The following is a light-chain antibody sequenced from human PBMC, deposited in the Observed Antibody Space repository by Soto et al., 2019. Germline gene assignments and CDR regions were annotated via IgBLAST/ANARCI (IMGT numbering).Light chain of an antibody. Sequence: DIQMTQSPSTLSGSVGDRVTISCRASQTISSWLAWYQQKPGQAPKLLIYAASSLQSGVPSRFSGSGSGTDFTLTISSLQPEDFATYYCQQDNSFPWTFGQGTKVDIK. CDR2: AAS. CDR3: QQDNSFPWT. J-gene: IGKJ1*01. V-gene: IGKV1-12*01. CDR1: QTISSW.